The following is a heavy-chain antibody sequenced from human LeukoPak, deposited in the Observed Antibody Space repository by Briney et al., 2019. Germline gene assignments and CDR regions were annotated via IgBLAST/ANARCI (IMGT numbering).Heavy chain of an antibody. CDR1: GFTFSDYY. CDR3: ARGRDCTNGVCYPSYYYYYMDV. Sequence: GGSLRLSCAASGFTFSDYYMSWIRQAPGKGLEWVSYISSSGSTIYYADSVKGRFTISRDNAKNSLYLQMDSLRAEDTAVYYCARGRDCTNGVCYPSYYYYYMDVWGKGTTVTVSS. V-gene: IGHV3-11*04. D-gene: IGHD2-8*01. CDR2: ISSSGSTI. J-gene: IGHJ6*03.